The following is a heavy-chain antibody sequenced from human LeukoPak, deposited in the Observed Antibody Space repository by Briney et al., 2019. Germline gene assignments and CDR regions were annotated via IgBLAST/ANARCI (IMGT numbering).Heavy chain of an antibody. Sequence: PGGSLRLSCAASGFTFSSYGMHWVRQAPGKGLEWVAVIWYDGSNKYYADSVKGRFTISRDNSKNTLYLQMNSLRAEDTALYYCAMGESYYYDSSGYYQSAFDIWGQGTMVTVSS. V-gene: IGHV3-33*01. D-gene: IGHD3-22*01. CDR3: AMGESYYYDSSGYYQSAFDI. J-gene: IGHJ3*02. CDR2: IWYDGSNK. CDR1: GFTFSSYG.